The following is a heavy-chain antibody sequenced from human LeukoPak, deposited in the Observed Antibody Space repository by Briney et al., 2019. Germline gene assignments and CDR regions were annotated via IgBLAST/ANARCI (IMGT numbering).Heavy chain of an antibody. CDR2: INSDGSTT. CDR3: ARDPMTAVAIDY. D-gene: IGHD6-19*01. CDR1: GFTFRSHW. J-gene: IGHJ4*02. V-gene: IGHV3-74*03. Sequence: PGGSLRLSCAASGFTFRSHWMYWVRRAPGKGLVWVSRINSDGSTTTYADSVKGRFTISRDNVRNTLYLQMSNLRVDDTAVYYCARDPMTAVAIDYWGQGTLVTVPS.